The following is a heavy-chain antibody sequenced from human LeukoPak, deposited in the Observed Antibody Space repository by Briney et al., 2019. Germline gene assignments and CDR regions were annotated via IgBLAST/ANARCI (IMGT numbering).Heavy chain of an antibody. CDR3: AKLSYCGGDCYSYPDY. V-gene: IGHV3-23*01. Sequence: GGSLRLSCAASGFTFSDYYMSWIRQAPGKGLEWVSAISGSGGSTYYADSVKGRFTISRDNSKSTLYLQMNSLRAEDTAVYYCAKLSYCGGDCYSYPDYWGQGTLVTVSS. CDR2: ISGSGGST. D-gene: IGHD2-21*02. J-gene: IGHJ4*02. CDR1: GFTFSDYY.